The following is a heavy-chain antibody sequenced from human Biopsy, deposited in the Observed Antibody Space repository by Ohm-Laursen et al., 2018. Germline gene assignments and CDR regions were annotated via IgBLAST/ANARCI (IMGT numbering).Heavy chain of an antibody. CDR3: ARGSSRRAREGGMDV. D-gene: IGHD6-6*01. J-gene: IGHJ6*02. V-gene: IGHV3-21*01. CDR2: ISETSSHI. Sequence: SLRLSCSASGFSVSSYDMNWVRQAPGKGLEWISYISETSSHIYDADSVRGRFTVARDIAKNLLYLQLNSLRVEDTAVYYCARGSSRRAREGGMDVWGQGTTVTVSS. CDR1: GFSVSSYD.